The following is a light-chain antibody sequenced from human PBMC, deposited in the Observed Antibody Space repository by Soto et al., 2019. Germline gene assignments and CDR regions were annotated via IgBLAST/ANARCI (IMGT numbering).Light chain of an antibody. V-gene: IGLV2-14*01. Sequence: QSVLTQPACVSLSPGQSITISCTGTSSDVGGYNYVSWYQQHPGKAPKLMIYEVSNRPSGVSNRFSGSKSGNTASLTISGLQAEDEADYYCSSYTSSSTLDYVFGTGTKV. J-gene: IGLJ1*01. CDR3: SSYTSSSTLDYV. CDR2: EVS. CDR1: SSDVGGYNY.